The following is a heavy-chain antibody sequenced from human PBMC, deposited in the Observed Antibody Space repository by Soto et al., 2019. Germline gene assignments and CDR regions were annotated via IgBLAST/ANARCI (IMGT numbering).Heavy chain of an antibody. D-gene: IGHD1-1*01. CDR1: GGTFSSYT. Sequence: AVKVSCKASGGTFSSYTISWVRQAPGQGLEWMGRIIPILGIANYAQKFQGRVTITADKSTSTAYMELSSLRSEDTAVYYCARDRGPKPTGTPDYWGQGTLVIVSS. CDR2: IIPILGIA. J-gene: IGHJ4*02. CDR3: ARDRGPKPTGTPDY. V-gene: IGHV1-69*04.